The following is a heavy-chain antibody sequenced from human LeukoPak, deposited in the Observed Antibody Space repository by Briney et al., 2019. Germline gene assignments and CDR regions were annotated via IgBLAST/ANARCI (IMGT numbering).Heavy chain of an antibody. CDR2: IIPIFGTA. J-gene: IGHJ4*02. CDR1: GGTFSSYA. Sequence: SVKVSCKASGGTFSSYAISWVRQAPGQGLECMGGIIPIFGTANYAQKFQGSVTITTDESTSTAYMELSSLRSEDTAVYYCARDPYYYDSSGYYDYWGQGTLVTVSS. V-gene: IGHV1-69*05. D-gene: IGHD3-22*01. CDR3: ARDPYYYDSSGYYDY.